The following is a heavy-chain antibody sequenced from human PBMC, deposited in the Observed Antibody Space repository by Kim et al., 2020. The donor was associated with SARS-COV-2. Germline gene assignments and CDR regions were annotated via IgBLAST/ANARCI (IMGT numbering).Heavy chain of an antibody. V-gene: IGHV3-49*04. J-gene: IGHJ3*02. CDR3: SSFSCFPGAFDI. D-gene: IGHD2-2*01. CDR2: ISSKAYGGTT. CDR1: GFPFGNYS. Sequence: GGSLRLSCTGSGFPFGNYSMSWVRQAAGKGLEWVGFISSKAYGGTTEYAASVKDRFNISRDDSKGIANLQMNSLTNDVTAVYYDSSFSCFPGAFDIWGQGTMVTVSS.